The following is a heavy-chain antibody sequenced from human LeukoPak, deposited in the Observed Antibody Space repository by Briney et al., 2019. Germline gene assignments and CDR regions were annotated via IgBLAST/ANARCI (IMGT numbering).Heavy chain of an antibody. Sequence: SETLSLTCTVSGGSISSSSYYWGWIRQPPGTGLEWIGSIYYSGSTYYNPSLKSRVTISVDTSKNQFSLKLSSVTAADTAVYYCARPNWNDLHFDYWGQGTLVTVSS. CDR2: IYYSGST. CDR3: ARPNWNDLHFDY. CDR1: GGSISSSSYY. D-gene: IGHD1-1*01. V-gene: IGHV4-39*07. J-gene: IGHJ4*02.